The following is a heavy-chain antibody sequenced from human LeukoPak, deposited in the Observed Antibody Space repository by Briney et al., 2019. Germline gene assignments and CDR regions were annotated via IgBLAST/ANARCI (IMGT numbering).Heavy chain of an antibody. V-gene: IGHV4-39*01. CDR3: ASLGGYCGGDCYSRPFDY. Sequence: SETLSLTCTVSGGSISSSSYYWGWIRQPPGKGLDWMGSIYYSGTTHYNPSLKSRVTISVDTSKNQFSLKLSSVTAAVTAVYYCASLGGYCGGDCYSRPFDYWGQGTLVTVSS. CDR1: GGSISSSSYY. J-gene: IGHJ4*02. CDR2: IYYSGTT. D-gene: IGHD2-21*01.